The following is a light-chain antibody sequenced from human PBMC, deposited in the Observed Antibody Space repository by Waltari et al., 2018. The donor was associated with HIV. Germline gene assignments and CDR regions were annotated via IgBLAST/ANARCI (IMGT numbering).Light chain of an antibody. CDR3: QQSHEPPLT. Sequence: IQVTQSPSSLSAYTGATVIITCRASQHIRNDLNWYLYKPGTSPRLLIYSASGLQSGVPSRFTASGSGTEFNFTISGLQSEDCATYYCQQSHEPPLTFGGGTKVEIK. J-gene: IGKJ4*01. CDR2: SAS. V-gene: IGKV1-39*01. CDR1: QHIRND.